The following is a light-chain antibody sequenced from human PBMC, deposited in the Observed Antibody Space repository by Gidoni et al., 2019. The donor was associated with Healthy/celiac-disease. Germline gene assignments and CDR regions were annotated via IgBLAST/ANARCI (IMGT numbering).Light chain of an antibody. CDR3: QQYGSSCS. CDR1: QSVSSSY. J-gene: IGKJ2*04. CDR2: GAS. V-gene: IGKV3-20*01. Sequence: IVLTPSPGTLSLSPGERATIPCRASQSVSSSYLAWYQQKPGQAPRLLIYGASSRATGIPDRFSGSGSGTDFTRTISRLEPEDFAVYYCQQYGSSCSFGQGTKLEIK.